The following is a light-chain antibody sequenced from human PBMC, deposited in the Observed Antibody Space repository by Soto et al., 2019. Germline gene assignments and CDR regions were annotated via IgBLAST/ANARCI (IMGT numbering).Light chain of an antibody. V-gene: IGKV1-9*01. J-gene: IGKJ5*01. CDR1: QDINRW. Sequence: DIQMTQSPSTLSASVGDRVTITCRASQDINRWLAWYQQKPGKAPKLLIFAASTLQSGVPSRFSGCGSGTDFTLSISSLQPEDFGSYYCQQLNSYPMTFGQGTRLEIK. CDR2: AAS. CDR3: QQLNSYPMT.